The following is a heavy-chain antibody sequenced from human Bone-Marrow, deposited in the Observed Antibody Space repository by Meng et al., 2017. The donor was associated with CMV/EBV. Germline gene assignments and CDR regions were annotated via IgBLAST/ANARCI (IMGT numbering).Heavy chain of an antibody. V-gene: IGHV3-21*04. J-gene: IGHJ4*02. CDR3: AKAPRSGSYYNYFDY. CDR2: ISGSGGST. D-gene: IGHD3-10*01. Sequence: LSLTCAASGFTFSSYSMNWVRQPPGKGLEWVSTISGSGGSTYYAHSVKGRFTISRDNAKNSLYLQMNSLRAEDTALYYCAKAPRSGSYYNYFDYWGQGTLVTVYS. CDR1: GFTFSSYS.